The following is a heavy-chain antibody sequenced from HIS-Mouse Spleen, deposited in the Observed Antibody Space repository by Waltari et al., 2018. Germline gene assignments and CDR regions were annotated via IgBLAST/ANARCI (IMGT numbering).Heavy chain of an antibody. V-gene: IGHV3-53*01. CDR1: GFPVSSNP. CDR2: IYIGGST. Sequence: EVQLVESGGGLIQPGGSLRLSCAASGFPVSSNPMSWVRTAPGKGLEWVSVIYIGGSTYYADSVKGRFTISRDNSKNTLYLQMNSLRAEDTAVYYCARDTVIAARSYGMDVWGQGTTVTVSS. CDR3: ARDTVIAARSYGMDV. D-gene: IGHD6-6*01. J-gene: IGHJ6*02.